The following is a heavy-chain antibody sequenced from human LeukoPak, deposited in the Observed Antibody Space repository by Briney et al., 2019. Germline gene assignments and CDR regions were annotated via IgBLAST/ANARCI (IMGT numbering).Heavy chain of an antibody. J-gene: IGHJ4*02. CDR3: AKRGTSDFDY. D-gene: IGHD3-16*01. V-gene: IGHV3-23*01. CDR1: GFPFSSYA. Sequence: GGSLRLSCAASGFPFSSYAMSWVRQAPGKGLEWLSIISGSGSSTYYADSVKGRFISSRYKSNNTVYLQMNSLRVEDTAVYYCAKRGTSDFDYWGQGTLVTVSS. CDR2: ISGSGSST.